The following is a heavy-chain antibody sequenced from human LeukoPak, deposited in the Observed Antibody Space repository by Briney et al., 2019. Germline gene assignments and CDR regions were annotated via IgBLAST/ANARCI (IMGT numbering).Heavy chain of an antibody. CDR3: ARGVVVTANYYFYGMDV. Sequence: PGGSLRLSCAASGFTFTSYSMNWVRQAPGKGLEWVSTISGGGGSTYYADSVKGRFTISRDNSKNPLYLQMNSLRAEDTAVYYCARGVVVTANYYFYGMDVWGQGTTVTVSS. J-gene: IGHJ6*02. D-gene: IGHD2-21*02. CDR1: GFTFTSYS. V-gene: IGHV3-23*01. CDR2: ISGGGGST.